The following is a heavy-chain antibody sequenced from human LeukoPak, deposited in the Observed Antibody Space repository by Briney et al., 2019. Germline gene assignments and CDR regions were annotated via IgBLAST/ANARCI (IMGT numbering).Heavy chain of an antibody. Sequence: TGGSLRLSCAASGFTFSSYGMHWVRQAPGKGLEWVAVISYDGSNKYYADSVKGRFTISRDNSKNTLYLQMNSLRAEDTAVYYCAKAYSYDDAFDIWGQGTMVTVSS. CDR3: AKAYSYDDAFDI. V-gene: IGHV3-30*18. CDR2: ISYDGSNK. J-gene: IGHJ3*02. CDR1: GFTFSSYG. D-gene: IGHD3-22*01.